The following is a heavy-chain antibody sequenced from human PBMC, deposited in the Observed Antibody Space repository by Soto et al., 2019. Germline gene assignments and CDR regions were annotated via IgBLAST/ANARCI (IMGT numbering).Heavy chain of an antibody. V-gene: IGHV4-59*12. Sequence: SSTXSLTCIVAVFSIIINYVSWIRHPPGQGREWIEYIHYSGSTNFNPSLKNRVIMSVDTSKKQFSLKLRSVTAADTAVYYCVRDGTKNLRDWFDTWGQGISVTVSS. CDR2: IHYSGST. D-gene: IGHD1-1*01. CDR1: VFSIIINY. CDR3: VRDGTKNLRDWFDT. J-gene: IGHJ5*02.